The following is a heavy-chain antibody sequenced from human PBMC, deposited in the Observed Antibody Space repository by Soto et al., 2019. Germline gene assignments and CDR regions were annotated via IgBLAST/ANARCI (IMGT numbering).Heavy chain of an antibody. CDR1: GGSISSSSYY. CDR3: ARHTTYGSGSYSLHWYFDL. D-gene: IGHD3-10*01. V-gene: IGHV4-39*01. Sequence: QLQLQESGPGLVKPSETLSLTCTVSGGSISSSSYYWGWIRQPPGKGLEWIGSIYYSGSTYYNPSLKSRVTISVDTSKNQFSLKLSSVTAADTAVYYCARHTTYGSGSYSLHWYFDLWGRGTLVTVSS. CDR2: IYYSGST. J-gene: IGHJ2*01.